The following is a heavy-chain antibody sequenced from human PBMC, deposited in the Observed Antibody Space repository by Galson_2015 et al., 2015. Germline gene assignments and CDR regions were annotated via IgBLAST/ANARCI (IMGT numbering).Heavy chain of an antibody. CDR2: K. V-gene: IGHV3-7*01. D-gene: IGHD2-21*02. Sequence: KYYADSVKGRFTISRDNAKNSLYLQMNSLRAEDTAVYYCARDRSLVVTAIVDAFDIWGQGTMVTVSS. CDR3: ARDRSLVVTAIVDAFDI. J-gene: IGHJ3*02.